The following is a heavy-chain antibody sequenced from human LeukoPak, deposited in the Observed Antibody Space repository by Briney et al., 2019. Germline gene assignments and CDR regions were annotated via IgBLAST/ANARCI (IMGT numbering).Heavy chain of an antibody. CDR2: IYYSGST. Sequence: SETLSLTCTVSGGSISSYYWSWIRQPPGKGLEWIGYIYYSGSTNYNPCLKSRVTISVDTSKNQFSLKLSSVTAEDTAVYYCARHVDPFNWFDPWGQGTLVTVSS. CDR3: ARHVDPFNWFDP. CDR1: GGSISSYY. D-gene: IGHD3-9*01. J-gene: IGHJ5*02. V-gene: IGHV4-59*08.